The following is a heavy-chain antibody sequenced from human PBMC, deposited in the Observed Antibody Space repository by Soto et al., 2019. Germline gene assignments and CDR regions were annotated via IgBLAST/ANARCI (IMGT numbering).Heavy chain of an antibody. Sequence: GASVKVSCKASGYTFTSYGFSWVRQAPGQGLEWMGWISASNGNTNYAQKLQGRLTISKDTSGSQVVLSMTNVDPVDTATYYCARMNVDSYQFYYAMDVWGQGTTVTVSS. CDR3: ARMNVDSYQFYYAMDV. CDR2: ISASNGNT. V-gene: IGHV1-18*01. CDR1: GYTFTSYG. J-gene: IGHJ6*02. D-gene: IGHD4-17*01.